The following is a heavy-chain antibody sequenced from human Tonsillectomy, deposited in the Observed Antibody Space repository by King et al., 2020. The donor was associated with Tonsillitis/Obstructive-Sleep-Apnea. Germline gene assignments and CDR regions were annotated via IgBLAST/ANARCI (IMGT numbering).Heavy chain of an antibody. CDR3: AGDRRDYGDYGEGDYYYGMDV. V-gene: IGHV3-33*01. J-gene: IGHJ6*02. CDR1: GFTFSSYG. D-gene: IGHD4-17*01. CDR2: IWYDGSNK. Sequence: VQLVESGGGVVQPGRSLRLSCAASGFTFSSYGMHWVRQAPGKGLEWVAVIWYDGSNKYYADSVKGRFTISRDNSKNTLYLQMNSLRAEDTAVYYCAGDRRDYGDYGEGDYYYGMDVWGQGTTVTVSS.